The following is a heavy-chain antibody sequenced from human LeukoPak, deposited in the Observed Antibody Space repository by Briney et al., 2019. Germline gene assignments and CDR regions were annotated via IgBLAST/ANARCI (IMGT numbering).Heavy chain of an antibody. D-gene: IGHD3-9*01. J-gene: IGHJ5*02. V-gene: IGHV4-34*01. CDR3: ARGGKLRYFDWLPPRRVYNWFDP. Sequence: PSETLSLTCAVYGGSFSGYYWSWIRQPPGKGLEWIGEINHSGSTNYNPSLKSRVTISVDTSKNQFSLKLSSVTAADTAVYYCARGGKLRYFDWLPPRRVYNWFDPWGQGTLVTVS. CDR1: GGSFSGYY. CDR2: INHSGST.